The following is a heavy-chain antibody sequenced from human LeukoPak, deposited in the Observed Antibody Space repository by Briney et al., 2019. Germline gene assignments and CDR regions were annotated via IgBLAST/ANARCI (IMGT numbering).Heavy chain of an antibody. J-gene: IGHJ4*01. Sequence: QPGGSLRLSCAASGFTFTSYAMTWVRQAPGKGLEWVSAISGSGGSAYYADSVKGRFTISRDNSKNTLYLQMNSLRAEDTAVYYCAKRLGSGSYYLDYWGHGTLVTVSS. CDR2: ISGSGGSA. D-gene: IGHD3-10*01. CDR3: AKRLGSGSYYLDY. CDR1: GFTFTSYA. V-gene: IGHV3-23*01.